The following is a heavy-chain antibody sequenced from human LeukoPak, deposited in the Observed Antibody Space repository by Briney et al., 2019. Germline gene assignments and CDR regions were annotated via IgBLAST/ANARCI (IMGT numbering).Heavy chain of an antibody. CDR1: EFTVSSNY. D-gene: IGHD1-7*01. CDR3: ARGTTAYYYDN. J-gene: IGHJ4*02. CDR2: IYDVGST. V-gene: IGHV3-66*01. Sequence: GGSLRLSCAASEFTVSSNYMSCVRQAPGTGLEWVSVIYDVGSTYYADSVKGRFTIYRDNSKNTLSLQMNSLRAEDTAVYYCARGTTAYYYDNWGQGTLVTVSS.